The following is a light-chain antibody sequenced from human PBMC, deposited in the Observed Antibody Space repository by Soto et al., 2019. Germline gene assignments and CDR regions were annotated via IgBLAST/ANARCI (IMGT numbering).Light chain of an antibody. CDR2: TND. J-gene: IGLJ2*01. Sequence: QAVVTQPPSASGTPGQRVTISCSGSSSNIGSNAVNWYRQLPGTAPKLLIHTNDQRPSGVPDRFSGSQSGTSASLAISGLQSEDEAEYYCATWDDNLSGVVFGGGTKVTVL. CDR1: SSNIGSNA. V-gene: IGLV1-44*01. CDR3: ATWDDNLSGVV.